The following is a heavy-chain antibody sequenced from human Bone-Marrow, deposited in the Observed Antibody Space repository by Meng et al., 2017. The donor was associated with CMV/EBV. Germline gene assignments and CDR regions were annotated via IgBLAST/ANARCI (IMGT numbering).Heavy chain of an antibody. J-gene: IGHJ3*02. Sequence: GGSLRLSCAASGFTFSSYSMNWVRQAPGKGLEWVSYISSSGSTIYYADSVKGRFTISRDNAKNSLYLQMNSLRAEDTAVYYCASDIVVVPAANDAFDIWGQGTMVTVSS. V-gene: IGHV3-48*04. CDR3: ASDIVVVPAANDAFDI. D-gene: IGHD2-2*01. CDR1: GFTFSSYS. CDR2: ISSSGSTI.